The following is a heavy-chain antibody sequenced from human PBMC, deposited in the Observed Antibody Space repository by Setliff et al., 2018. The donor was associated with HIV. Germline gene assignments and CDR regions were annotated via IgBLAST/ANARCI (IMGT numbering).Heavy chain of an antibody. CDR3: ARLSDDRYYYDSSGYRGFDI. CDR2: VFHVGST. D-gene: IGHD3-22*01. V-gene: IGHV4-4*02. CDR1: GDSISSGNW. Sequence: SETLSLTCAVSGDSISSGNWWNWVRQPPGKGLEWIGEVFHVGSTNYNPSLKSRVTISVDKSKNQFSLKLSSVTAADTAVYYCARLSDDRYYYDSSGYRGFDIWGQGTMVTVSS. J-gene: IGHJ3*02.